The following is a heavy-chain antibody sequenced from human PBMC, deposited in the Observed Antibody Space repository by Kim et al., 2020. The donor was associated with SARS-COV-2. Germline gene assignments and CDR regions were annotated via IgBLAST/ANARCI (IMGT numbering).Heavy chain of an antibody. CDR2: IYYSGST. J-gene: IGHJ4*02. D-gene: IGHD3-22*01. Sequence: SETLSLTCTVSGGSISSYYWSWIRQPPGKGLEWIGYIYYSGSTNYNPSLKSRVTISVDTSKNQFSLKLSSVTAADTAVYYCARGSYYYDSSGCSFDYWGQGTLVTVSS. CDR1: GGSISSYY. CDR3: ARGSYYYDSSGCSFDY. V-gene: IGHV4-59*13.